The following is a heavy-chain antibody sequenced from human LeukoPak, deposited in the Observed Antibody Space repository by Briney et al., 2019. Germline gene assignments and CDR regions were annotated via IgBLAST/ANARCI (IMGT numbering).Heavy chain of an antibody. D-gene: IGHD6-19*01. CDR2: IIPILGIA. CDR1: GGTFTSYA. V-gene: IGHV1-69*04. Sequence: GASVKVSCKASGGTFTSYAISWVRQAPGQGLEWMGRIIPILGIANYAQKFQGRVTITADKSTSTAYMELSSLRSEDTAVYYCARETGYSSGWYGGYFDYWGQGTLVAVSS. CDR3: ARETGYSSGWYGGYFDY. J-gene: IGHJ4*02.